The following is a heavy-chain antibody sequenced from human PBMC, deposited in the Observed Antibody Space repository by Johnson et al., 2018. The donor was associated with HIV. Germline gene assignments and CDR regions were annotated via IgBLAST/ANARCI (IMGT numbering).Heavy chain of an antibody. CDR3: ASRYDSSGYYPDAFDI. CDR2: ISSSGSEK. Sequence: EMQLVESGGGVVQPGRSLRLSCAASGFTFSNFGMHWIRQAPGKGLEWVSYISSSGSEKYYVDSVKGRFTISRDNAKNSLYLQMNSLRAEDTALYYCASRYDSSGYYPDAFDIWGQGTMVTVSS. J-gene: IGHJ3*02. V-gene: IGHV3-21*05. CDR1: GFTFSNFG. D-gene: IGHD3-22*01.